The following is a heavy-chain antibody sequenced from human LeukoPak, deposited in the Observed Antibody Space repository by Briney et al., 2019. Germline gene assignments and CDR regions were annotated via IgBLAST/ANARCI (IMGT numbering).Heavy chain of an antibody. J-gene: IGHJ6*02. CDR3: AKDLYCSSTSCYDPYYYYYGMDV. Sequence: GGSLRLSCAASGFTFSTYAMGWVRQAPGKGLEWVSSIKGGGGDPFYADSVKGRFTISRDNSKNTLYLQMNSLRAEDTAVYYCAKDLYCSSTSCYDPYYYYYGMDVWGQGTTVTVSS. D-gene: IGHD2-2*01. V-gene: IGHV3-23*01. CDR2: IKGGGGDP. CDR1: GFTFSTYA.